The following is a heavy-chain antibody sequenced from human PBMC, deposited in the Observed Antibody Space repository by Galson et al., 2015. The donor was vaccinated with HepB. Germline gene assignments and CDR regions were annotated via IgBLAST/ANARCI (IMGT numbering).Heavy chain of an antibody. J-gene: IGHJ6*03. CDR3: ARDSSSWYMDV. CDR1: GFTFSSYS. D-gene: IGHD6-13*01. V-gene: IGHV3-21*01. CDR2: ISSSSSYI. Sequence: SLRLSCAASGFTFSSYSMNWVRQAPGKGLEWVSSISSSSSYIYYADSVKGRFTISRDNAKNSLYLQMNSLRAEDTAVYYCARDSSSWYMDVWGKGTTVTVSS.